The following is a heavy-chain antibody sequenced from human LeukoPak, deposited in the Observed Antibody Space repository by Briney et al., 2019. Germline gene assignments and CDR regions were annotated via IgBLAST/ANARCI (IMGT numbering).Heavy chain of an antibody. CDR2: IYYSGST. V-gene: IGHV4-39*01. D-gene: IGHD3-16*01. CDR3: ARHRPTYDYVWVGYLGMAFDI. J-gene: IGHJ3*02. Sequence: KTSETLSLTCTVSGGSISSSSYYWGWIRQPPGKGLEWIGSIYYSGSTYYNPSLKSRVTISVDTSKNQFSLKLSSVTAADTAVYYCARHRPTYDYVWVGYLGMAFDIWGQGTMVTVSS. CDR1: GGSISSSSYY.